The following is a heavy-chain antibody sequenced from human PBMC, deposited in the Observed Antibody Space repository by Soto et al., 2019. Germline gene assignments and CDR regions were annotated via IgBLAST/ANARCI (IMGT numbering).Heavy chain of an antibody. CDR1: GFTFSSYG. CDR2: ISYDGSNK. CDR3: AKDPAVKWPLIDYFDY. Sequence: GGSLRLSCAASGFTFSSYGMHWVRQAPGKGLEWVAVISYDGSNKYYADSVKGRFTISRDNSKNTLYLQMNSLRAEDTAVYYCAKDPAVKWPLIDYFDYWGQGTLVTVAS. D-gene: IGHD5-12*01. V-gene: IGHV3-30*18. J-gene: IGHJ4*02.